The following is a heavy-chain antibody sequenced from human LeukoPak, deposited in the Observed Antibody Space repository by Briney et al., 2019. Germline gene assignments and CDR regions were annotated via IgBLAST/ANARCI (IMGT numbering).Heavy chain of an antibody. CDR2: IYHSGST. CDR1: GYSISSGYY. CDR3: ARGALHNWFDP. J-gene: IGHJ5*02. Sequence: SETLSLTCTVSGYSISSGYYWGWIRQPPGKGLEWIGSIYHSGSTYYNPSLKSRVTISVHTSKNQFSLKLSSVTAADTAVYYCARGALHNWFDPWGQGTLVTVSS. V-gene: IGHV4-38-2*02.